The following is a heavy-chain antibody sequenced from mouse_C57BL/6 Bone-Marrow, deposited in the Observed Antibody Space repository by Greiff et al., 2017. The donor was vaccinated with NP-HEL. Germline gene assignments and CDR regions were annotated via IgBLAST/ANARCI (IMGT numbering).Heavy chain of an antibody. CDR2: ISSGGSYT. CDR1: GFTFSSYG. V-gene: IGHV5-6*02. J-gene: IGHJ3*01. CDR3: ARDYGGTY. Sequence: GKLVESGGDLVKPGGSLKLSCAASGFTFSSYGMSWVRQTPDKRLEWVATISSGGSYTYYPDSVKGRFTISRDNAKNTLYLQMSSLKSEDTAMYYCARDYGGTYWGQGTLVTVSA. D-gene: IGHD1-1*01.